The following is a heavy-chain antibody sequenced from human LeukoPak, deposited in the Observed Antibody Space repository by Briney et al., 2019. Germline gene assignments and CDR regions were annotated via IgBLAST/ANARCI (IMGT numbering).Heavy chain of an antibody. D-gene: IGHD6-19*01. J-gene: IGHJ4*02. CDR1: GGSISSYY. CDR3: ARWVKVAGAFDY. Sequence: SSETLSLTCTVSGGSISSYYWSWIRQPPGKGLEWIGNIHYSGSTNYNPSLKSRLTISVDTSKKQFSLKLHSVTAADTAVYYCARWVKVAGAFDYWGQGTLVTASA. CDR2: IHYSGST. V-gene: IGHV4-59*12.